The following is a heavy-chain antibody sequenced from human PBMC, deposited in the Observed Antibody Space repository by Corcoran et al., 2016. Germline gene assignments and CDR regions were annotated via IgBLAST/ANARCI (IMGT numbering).Heavy chain of an antibody. Sequence: EVQLVESGGGLVQPGGSLRLSCAASGFTFSSYWMHWVRQAPGKGLVWVSRINSDGSSTSYADSVKGRFTISRDNAKNTLYLQMNSLRAEDTAMYYCARARVPAAIFYGMDVWGQGTTVTVSS. CDR3: ARARVPAAIFYGMDV. CDR2: INSDGSST. D-gene: IGHD2-2*01. V-gene: IGHV3-74*01. J-gene: IGHJ6*02. CDR1: GFTFSSYW.